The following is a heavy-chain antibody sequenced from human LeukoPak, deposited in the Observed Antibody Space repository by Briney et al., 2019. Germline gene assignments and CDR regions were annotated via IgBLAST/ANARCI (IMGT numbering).Heavy chain of an antibody. J-gene: IGHJ4*02. V-gene: IGHV3-30*04. D-gene: IGHD3-3*01. CDR3: ARDPRDFWIYYFDY. Sequence: GKGLEWVAVISYDGSNKYYADSVKGRFTISRDNSKNTLYLQMNSLRAEDTAVYYCARDPRDFWIYYFDYWGQGTLVTVSS. CDR2: ISYDGSNK.